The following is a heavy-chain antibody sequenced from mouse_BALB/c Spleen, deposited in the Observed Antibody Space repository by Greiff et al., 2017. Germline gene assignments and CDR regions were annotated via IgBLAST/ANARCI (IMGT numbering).Heavy chain of an antibody. J-gene: IGHJ3*01. D-gene: IGHD1-1*01. V-gene: IGHV1-4*01. CDR3: ARAGYGSFAY. Sequence: VQLQQSGAELARPGASVKLSCKASGYTFTSYWMQWVKQRPGQGLEWIGYINPSSGYTNYNQKFKDKATLTADKSSSTAYMQLSSLTSEDSAVYYCARAGYGSFAYWGQGTLVTVSA. CDR1: GYTFTSYW. CDR2: INPSSGYT.